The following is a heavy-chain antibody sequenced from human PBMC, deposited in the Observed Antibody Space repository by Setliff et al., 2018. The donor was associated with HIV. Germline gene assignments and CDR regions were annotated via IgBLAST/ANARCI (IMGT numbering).Heavy chain of an antibody. V-gene: IGHV3-74*01. CDR1: GFSFSSYW. J-gene: IGHJ6*02. CDR2: INTDGSST. Sequence: PGGSLRLSCAASGFSFSSYWMHWVRQAPGKGLVWVSRINTDGSSTSYADSVKGRFTISRDNAKNTLYLQMNSLRAEDTAVYYCARKLRPGHGMDVWGQGTTVTVSS. CDR3: ARKLRPGHGMDV. D-gene: IGHD3-10*01.